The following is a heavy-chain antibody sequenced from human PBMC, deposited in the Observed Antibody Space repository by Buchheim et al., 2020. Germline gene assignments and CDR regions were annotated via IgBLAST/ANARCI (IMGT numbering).Heavy chain of an antibody. CDR3: ATSKDYGDDFWFDP. CDR2: IIPIFGTG. CDR1: GGTFSSSV. Sequence: QVQLVQSGAEVKKPGSSVKVSCKASGGTFSSSVINWVRQAPGQGLEWLGGIIPIFGTGEYAQNFQGRLTINAVESTRTAYMELSGLKSEDTAVYYCATSKDYGDDFWFDPWGQGTL. D-gene: IGHD4-17*01. J-gene: IGHJ5*02. V-gene: IGHV1-69*01.